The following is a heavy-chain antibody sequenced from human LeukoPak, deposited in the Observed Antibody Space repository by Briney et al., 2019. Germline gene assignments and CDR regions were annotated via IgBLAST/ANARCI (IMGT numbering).Heavy chain of an antibody. CDR1: GGTFSSYA. V-gene: IGHV1-69*05. CDR2: IIPIFGTA. CDR3: ARSPRYYDSSGYRVYYFDY. D-gene: IGHD3-22*01. Sequence: ASVKISCEASGGTFSSYAISWVRQAPGQGLEWMGGIIPIFGTANYAQKFQGRVTITTDESTSTAYMELSSLRSEDTAVYYCARSPRYYDSSGYRVYYFDYWGQGTLVTVSS. J-gene: IGHJ4*02.